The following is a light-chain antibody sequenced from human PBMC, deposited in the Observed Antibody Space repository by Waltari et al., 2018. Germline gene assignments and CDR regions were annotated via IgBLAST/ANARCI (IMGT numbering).Light chain of an antibody. Sequence: VLTQTPPSLSVTPGQPASISCKSGDSLLHTDGKTYLYWYLQKSGQSQQLLFYEVSSRVSGVPDRISGSGSGTEFTLKISGVEAEDVGVYYCMQIIELPTFGQGTRLEIK. CDR2: EVS. V-gene: IGKV2D-29*02. CDR3: MQIIELPT. J-gene: IGKJ5*01. CDR1: DSLLHTDGKTY.